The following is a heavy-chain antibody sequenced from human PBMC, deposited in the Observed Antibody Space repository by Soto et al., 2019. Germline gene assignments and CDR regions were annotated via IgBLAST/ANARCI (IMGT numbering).Heavy chain of an antibody. D-gene: IGHD3-22*01. Sequence: GGSLRLSCAASGFTFDDYAMHWVRQAPGKGLEWVSGISWNSGSIGYADSVKGRFTISRDNAKNSLYLQMNSLRAEDTALYYCSKDSSGYVSGFDYWGPGTLVTLS. J-gene: IGHJ4*02. V-gene: IGHV3-9*01. CDR1: GFTFDDYA. CDR3: SKDSSGYVSGFDY. CDR2: ISWNSGSI.